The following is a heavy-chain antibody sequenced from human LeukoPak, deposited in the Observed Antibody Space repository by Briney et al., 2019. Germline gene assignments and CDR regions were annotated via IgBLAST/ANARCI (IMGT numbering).Heavy chain of an antibody. J-gene: IGHJ6*02. CDR2: IYHGGST. CDR1: GGSISSGGYS. CDR3: ARGVIYYYGMDV. Sequence: SETLSLTCAVSGGSISSGGYSWSWIRQPPGKGLEWIGYIYHGGSTYYNPSLKSRVTISVDRSKNQFSLKLSSVTAADTAVYYCARGVIYYYGMDVWGQGTTVTVSS. V-gene: IGHV4-30-2*01.